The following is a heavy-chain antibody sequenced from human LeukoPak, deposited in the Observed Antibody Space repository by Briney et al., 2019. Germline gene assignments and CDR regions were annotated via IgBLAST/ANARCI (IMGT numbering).Heavy chain of an antibody. CDR1: GFTFSSYW. D-gene: IGHD5-18*01. CDR2: IKQDGSEK. V-gene: IGHV3-7*01. CDR3: ARRRVRGPNTAMVFSP. Sequence: PGGSLRLSCAASGFTFSSYWMSWVRQAPGKGLEWVANIKQDGSEKYYVDSVKGRFTISRDNAKNSLYLQMNSLRAEDTAVYYCARRRVRGPNTAMVFSPWGQGTLVTVSS. J-gene: IGHJ5*02.